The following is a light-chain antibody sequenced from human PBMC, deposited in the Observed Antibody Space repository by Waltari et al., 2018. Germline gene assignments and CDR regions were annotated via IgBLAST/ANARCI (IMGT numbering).Light chain of an antibody. CDR1: KLGDRY. CDR2: QDT. Sequence: SYELTQPPSVSVSPGQTAIITCSGDKLGDRYVCWYQHKSGQSPVLVIYQDTKRPSGIPERFSGSKSGNRATLTISGTQAMDEADYYCQAWDSSTVVFGGGTKLTVL. CDR3: QAWDSSTVV. V-gene: IGLV3-1*01. J-gene: IGLJ2*01.